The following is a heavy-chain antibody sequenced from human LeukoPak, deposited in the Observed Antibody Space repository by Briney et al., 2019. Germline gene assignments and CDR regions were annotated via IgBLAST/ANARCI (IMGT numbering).Heavy chain of an antibody. CDR1: GGSISSHY. Sequence: SETLSLTCNVSGGSISSHYWSWIPQPAGKGLKWIGRIYRGGSTNYNPTLKSRVTMSRDTSKNQISLKLTSVTAADTAVYYCARDLTSGFHYCMEVWGQGTKVAV. CDR2: IYRGGST. V-gene: IGHV4-4*07. D-gene: IGHD2-15*01. CDR3: ARDLTSGFHYCMEV. J-gene: IGHJ6*02.